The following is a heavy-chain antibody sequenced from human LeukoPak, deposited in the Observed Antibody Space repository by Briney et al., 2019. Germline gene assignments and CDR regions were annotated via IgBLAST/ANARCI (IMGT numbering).Heavy chain of an antibody. CDR1: GFTFDDYT. V-gene: IGHV3-43*01. CDR2: ISWDGGST. CDR3: AKDIGYGSGSYYFDY. D-gene: IGHD3-10*01. J-gene: IGHJ4*02. Sequence: GGSLRLSCAASGFTFDDYTMHWVRQAPGKGLEWVSLISWDGGSTYYADSVKGRFTISRDNSKNSLYLQMNSLRTEDTALYYCAKDIGYGSGSYYFDYWGQGTLVTVSS.